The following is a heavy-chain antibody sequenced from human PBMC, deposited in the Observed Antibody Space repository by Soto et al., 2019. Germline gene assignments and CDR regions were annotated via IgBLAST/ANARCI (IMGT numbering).Heavy chain of an antibody. D-gene: IGHD1-26*01. CDR1: GYSFTSLD. J-gene: IGHJ4*02. CDR3: ALGVSAGVDY. Sequence: QVQLVQSGAEVREPGASVKVSCKASGYSFTSLDINWVRQTAGQGLEWMGWMQHSTGRTGYAQKFQGRVTMTRDTATNTAYMELSTLTYDDTAFYYCALGVSAGVDYWGQGTLVTISS. CDR2: MQHSTGRT. V-gene: IGHV1-8*01.